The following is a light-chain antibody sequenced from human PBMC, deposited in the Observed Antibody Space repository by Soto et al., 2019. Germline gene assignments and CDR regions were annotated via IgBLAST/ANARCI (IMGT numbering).Light chain of an antibody. V-gene: IGKV3-15*01. J-gene: IGKJ5*01. CDR3: QQYNNWPIT. Sequence: EIVMTQSPATLSVSPGERATLSCRASQSVSSNLAWYQQKPGQAPRLLIYGASTRATGIPARFSSSGSGTEFTLTISSLQSEDFAVYYCQQYNNWPITFGQGTRLEIK. CDR1: QSVSSN. CDR2: GAS.